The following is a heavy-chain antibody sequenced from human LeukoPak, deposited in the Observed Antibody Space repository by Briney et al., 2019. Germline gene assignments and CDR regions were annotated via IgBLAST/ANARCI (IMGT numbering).Heavy chain of an antibody. CDR2: INPNSGGT. J-gene: IGHJ4*02. V-gene: IGHV1-2*02. CDR3: AGERPGAYYDRSGKRGDYFDY. CDR1: GYTFTGYY. Sequence: ASVKVSCKASGYTFTGYYMHWVRQARGQGLEWMGWINPNSGGTNYSQKFQGRVTMTRDASISTAYMELSRLRSDDTAVYYCAGERPGAYYDRSGKRGDYFDYWGQGTLVTVSS. D-gene: IGHD3-22*01.